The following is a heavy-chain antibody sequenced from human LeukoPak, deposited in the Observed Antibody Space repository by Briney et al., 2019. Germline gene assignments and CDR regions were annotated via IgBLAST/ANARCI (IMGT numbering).Heavy chain of an antibody. V-gene: IGHV4-4*07. J-gene: IGHJ3*02. CDR2: FYTGGST. Sequence: SETLTLTCTASGGTFSNYHWSWIRQPAGKGLEWLARFYTGGSTTYNPSLNGRATMSVDTSMNHFSLKLTSVTAADTAIYYCATVEVGTVDVFDIWGQGTMVTVSS. D-gene: IGHD1-26*01. CDR1: GGTFSNYH. CDR3: ATVEVGTVDVFDI.